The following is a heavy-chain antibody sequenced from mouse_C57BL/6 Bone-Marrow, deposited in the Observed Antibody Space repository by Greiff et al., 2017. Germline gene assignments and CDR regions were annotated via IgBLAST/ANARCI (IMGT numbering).Heavy chain of an antibody. CDR2: IDPSDSYT. D-gene: IGHD3-2*02. Sequence: QVQLQQPGAELVRPGTSVKLSCKASGYTFTSYWMHWVKQRPGQGLEWIGVIDPSDSYTNYNQKFKGKATLTVDTSSSTAYMQLSSLTSEDSAVYYCTRDSGPLAMDYWGQGTSVTVSS. J-gene: IGHJ4*01. V-gene: IGHV1-59*01. CDR1: GYTFTSYW. CDR3: TRDSGPLAMDY.